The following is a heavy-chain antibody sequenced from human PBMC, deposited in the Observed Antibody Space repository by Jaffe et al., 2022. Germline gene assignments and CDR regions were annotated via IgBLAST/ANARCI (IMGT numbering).Heavy chain of an antibody. CDR3: AADRRTYSSSWYPPYYYYYMDV. CDR2: IVVGSGNT. V-gene: IGHV1-58*02. J-gene: IGHJ6*03. D-gene: IGHD6-13*01. CDR1: GFTFTSSA. Sequence: QMQLVQSGPEVKKPGTSVKVSCKASGFTFTSSAMQWVRQARGQRLEWIGWIVVGSGNTNYAQKFQERVTITRDMSTSTAYMELSSLRSEDTAVYYCAADRRTYSSSWYPPYYYYYMDVWGKGTTVTVSS.